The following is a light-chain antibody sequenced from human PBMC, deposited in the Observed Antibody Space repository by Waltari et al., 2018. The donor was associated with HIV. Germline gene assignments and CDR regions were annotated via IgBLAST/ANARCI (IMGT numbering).Light chain of an antibody. CDR3: CAYAGSYTL. Sequence: QSALTQPRSVSGSPGQSVTTPCPGTSRGFGGYHYVSWYQQHPNKAPKLMIYDVTKRPSGVPDRFSGSKSGNTASLTISGLQADDEADYYCCAYAGSYTLFGGGTKVTVL. CDR2: DVT. CDR1: SRGFGGYHY. V-gene: IGLV2-11*01. J-gene: IGLJ3*02.